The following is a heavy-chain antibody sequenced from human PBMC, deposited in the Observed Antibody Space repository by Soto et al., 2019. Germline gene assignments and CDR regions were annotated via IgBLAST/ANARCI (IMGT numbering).Heavy chain of an antibody. CDR3: ASKSFRIAAAAKGWFDP. Sequence: QVQLQQWGAGLLKPSETLSLTCAVYGGSFSGYYWSWIRQPPGKGLEWIGEINHSGSTNYNPSLKSQVTISVDTSKNQFSLKLSSVTAADTAVYYCASKSFRIAAAAKGWFDPWGQGTLVTVSS. V-gene: IGHV4-34*01. CDR1: GGSFSGYY. D-gene: IGHD6-13*01. CDR2: INHSGST. J-gene: IGHJ5*02.